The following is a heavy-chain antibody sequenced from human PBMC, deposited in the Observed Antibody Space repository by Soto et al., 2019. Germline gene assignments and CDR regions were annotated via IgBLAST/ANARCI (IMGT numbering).Heavy chain of an antibody. CDR3: AKGSYSGTYSDFDY. J-gene: IGHJ4*02. CDR1: GFTFSRYD. D-gene: IGHD1-26*01. Sequence: QVQLVESGGGVVQPGRSLRLSCAASGFTFSRYDMHWVRQAPGEGLEWAAAISYDGSNEYYRDSVKGRFTISRDNSRTTLYLQMNSLRPEDTAVYYCAKGSYSGTYSDFDYWGQGTLVTVSS. CDR2: ISYDGSNE. V-gene: IGHV3-30*18.